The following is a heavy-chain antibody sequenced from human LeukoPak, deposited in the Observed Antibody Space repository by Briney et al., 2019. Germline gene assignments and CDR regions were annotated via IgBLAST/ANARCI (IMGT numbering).Heavy chain of an antibody. Sequence: PSETLSLTCTVSGDSISSGSYYWSWIRQPPGKGLEWIGYIYYSGSTNYNPSLKSRVTISLDTSKNQFSLKLSSVTAADTAVYYCASNSGYVYLFDYWGQGTLVTVSS. CDR3: ASNSGYVYLFDY. D-gene: IGHD5-12*01. CDR1: GDSISSGSYY. V-gene: IGHV4-61*01. J-gene: IGHJ4*02. CDR2: IYYSGST.